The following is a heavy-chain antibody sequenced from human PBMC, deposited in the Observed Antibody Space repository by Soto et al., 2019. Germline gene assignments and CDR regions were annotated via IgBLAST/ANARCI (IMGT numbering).Heavy chain of an antibody. CDR2: ISGSGGST. Sequence: PGGSLRLSCAASGFTFSSHAMSWVRQAPGKGLEWVSVISGSGGSTYYADSVKGRFTISRDNSKNTLYLQMNSLRAEDTALYYCAKDPSIAPRHLYCGGGSCYIDYWDQGTLVTVSS. D-gene: IGHD2-15*01. J-gene: IGHJ4*02. V-gene: IGHV3-23*01. CDR3: AKDPSIAPRHLYCGGGSCYIDY. CDR1: GFTFSSHA.